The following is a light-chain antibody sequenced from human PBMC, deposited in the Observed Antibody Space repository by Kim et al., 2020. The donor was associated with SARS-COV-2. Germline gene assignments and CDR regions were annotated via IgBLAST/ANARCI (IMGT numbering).Light chain of an antibody. Sequence: SPGERATLSGRARQSVSSNLAWYQQKPGQAPRLLIYGASTRATGIPARFSGSGSGTEFTLTISSLQSEDFAVYYCQQYNNWPRRTFGQGTKVDIK. CDR3: QQYNNWPRRT. V-gene: IGKV3-15*01. CDR1: QSVSSN. J-gene: IGKJ1*01. CDR2: GAS.